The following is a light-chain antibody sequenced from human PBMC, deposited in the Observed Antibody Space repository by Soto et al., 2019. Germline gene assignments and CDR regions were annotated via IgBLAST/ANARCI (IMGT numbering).Light chain of an antibody. J-gene: IGKJ2*01. V-gene: IGKV2-30*01. CDR2: KVS. CDR3: MQGTDWPYT. Sequence: DILMTQSPLSLPVTLGQPASISCRSSQSPVTTDGNTYLNWFQQRPGQSPRRLIYKVSIRDSGVPDRFSGSGSGTEFTLKISRVEVEDVGVYFCMQGTDWPYTFGQGTKLEI. CDR1: QSPVTTDGNTY.